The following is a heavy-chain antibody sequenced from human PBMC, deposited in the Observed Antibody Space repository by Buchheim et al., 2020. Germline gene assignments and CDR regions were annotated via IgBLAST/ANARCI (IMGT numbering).Heavy chain of an antibody. CDR1: GGSISSNYW. CDR2: FYHSGSN. V-gene: IGHV4-4*02. J-gene: IGHJ6*02. CDR3: ARIPYYYYYGLDV. Sequence: QVQLQESGPGLVKPSGTLSLTCDVSGGSISSNYWWSWVRQPPGMGLVWIGEFYHSGSNNHNPSLKSRVTITVDKHKNQFFLNLTAVTAADTAVYYCARIPYYYYYGLDVWGQGTT. D-gene: IGHD2-21*01.